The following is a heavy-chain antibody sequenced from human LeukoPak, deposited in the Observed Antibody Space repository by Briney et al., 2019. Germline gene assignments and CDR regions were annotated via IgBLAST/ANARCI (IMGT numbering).Heavy chain of an antibody. J-gene: IGHJ5*02. CDR2: IIGTTST. V-gene: IGHV3-23*01. CDR1: GFTFTTYG. Sequence: LSGGSLRLSCEASGFTFTTYGMSWVRQAPGKGLQWVSTIIGTTSTYYVDSVRGRFTISRDNSKNTLYLEMNGLTVDDTAVYYCAKRVEGGISWSSNWFDPRGQGALVTVSS. D-gene: IGHD6-13*01. CDR3: AKRVEGGISWSSNWFDP.